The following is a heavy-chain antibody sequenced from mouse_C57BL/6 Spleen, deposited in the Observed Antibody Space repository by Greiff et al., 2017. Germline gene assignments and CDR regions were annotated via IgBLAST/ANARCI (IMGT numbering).Heavy chain of an antibody. CDR1: GFTFSSYA. Sequence: EVQVVESGGGLVKPGGSLKLSCAASGFTFSSYAMSWVRQTPEKRLEWVATISDGGSYTYYPDNVKGRFTISRDNAKNNLYLQMSHLKSEDTAMYYCARRRFAYWGQGTLVTVSA. CDR2: ISDGGSYT. CDR3: ARRRFAY. V-gene: IGHV5-4*03. J-gene: IGHJ3*01.